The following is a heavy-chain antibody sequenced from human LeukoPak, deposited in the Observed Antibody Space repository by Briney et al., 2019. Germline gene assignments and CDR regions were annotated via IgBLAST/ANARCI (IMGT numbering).Heavy chain of an antibody. CDR1: GFTFDDYA. Sequence: GGSLRLSCAASGFTFDDYAMHWVRQAPGKGLEWVSGISWNSGSIGYADSVKGRFTISRDNAKNSLYLQMNSLRAEDTAVYYCARRLRRNYFDYWGQGTLVTVSS. CDR3: ARRLRRNYFDY. J-gene: IGHJ4*02. V-gene: IGHV3-9*01. D-gene: IGHD4-17*01. CDR2: ISWNSGSI.